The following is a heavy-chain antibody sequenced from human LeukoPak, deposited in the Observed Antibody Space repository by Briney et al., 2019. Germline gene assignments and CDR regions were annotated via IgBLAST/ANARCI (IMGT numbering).Heavy chain of an antibody. CDR2: INCNNGGT. J-gene: IGHJ4*02. Sequence: ASVKVSCRASGYTFTDYYIFWVRQAPGQGLEWMGWINCNNGGTQYAEKFQGRVTVTRDTSITTAYMELSSLRSDDTAIYYCARYKGGSNNLDYWGQGTLVTVSS. CDR1: GYTFTDYY. V-gene: IGHV1-2*02. D-gene: IGHD1-26*01. CDR3: ARYKGGSNNLDY.